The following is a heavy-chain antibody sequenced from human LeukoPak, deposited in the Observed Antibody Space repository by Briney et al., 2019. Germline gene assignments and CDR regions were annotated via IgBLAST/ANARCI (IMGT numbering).Heavy chain of an antibody. Sequence: GGSLRLSCAASGFTFNDYALYWVRQAPGKGLEWVTLISYDGYDKSYADSVRGRFTISRDNSRNTLYLQMDSLRSEDTAVYYCAKVHYKSGSYRHFDYWGQGTLVTVSS. D-gene: IGHD1-26*01. J-gene: IGHJ4*02. CDR3: AKVHYKSGSYRHFDY. CDR2: ISYDGYDK. V-gene: IGHV3-30-3*01. CDR1: GFTFNDYA.